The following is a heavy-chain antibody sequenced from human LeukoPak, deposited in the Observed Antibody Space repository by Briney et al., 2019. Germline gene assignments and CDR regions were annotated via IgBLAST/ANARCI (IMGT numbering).Heavy chain of an antibody. Sequence: QPGRSLRLSCAASGFTFSNPDIHWVRQAPGKGLEWVAIISYDGSDKYYADSVKGRFTISRDNSKNTLYMQMNSLRAEDTAVYYCAGGGNSRHHFDYWGQGTLVTVSS. J-gene: IGHJ4*02. V-gene: IGHV3-30*03. CDR3: AGGGNSRHHFDY. CDR1: GFTFSNPD. CDR2: ISYDGSDK. D-gene: IGHD3-16*01.